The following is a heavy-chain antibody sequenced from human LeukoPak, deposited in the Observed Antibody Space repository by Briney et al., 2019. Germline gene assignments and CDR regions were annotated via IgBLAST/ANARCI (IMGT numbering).Heavy chain of an antibody. CDR1: GFTFSSYW. CDR3: ARTFGYYYYMDV. Sequence: GGSLRLSCAASGFTFSSYWMHWVRQAPGQGLVGVSRINTDGSGTSYADSVKGRFTISRDNAKNTLYLQMNSLRAEDTAVYYCARTFGYYYYMDVWGKGTTVTVSS. CDR2: INTDGSGT. J-gene: IGHJ6*03. V-gene: IGHV3-74*01. D-gene: IGHD3-10*01.